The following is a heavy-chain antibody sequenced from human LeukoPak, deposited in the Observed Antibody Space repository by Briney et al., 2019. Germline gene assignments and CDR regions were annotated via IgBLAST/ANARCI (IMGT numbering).Heavy chain of an antibody. D-gene: IGHD6-19*01. CDR2: IYTSGST. CDR1: GGSISSYY. Sequence: SETLSLTCTVSGGSISSYYWSWIRQPAGKGLEWIGRIYTSGSTNYNPSLKSRVTISVDTSKNQFSLKLGSVTAADTAVYYCATSPLYSSGWYRRNSNWFDPWGQGTLVTVSS. V-gene: IGHV4-4*07. J-gene: IGHJ5*02. CDR3: ATSPLYSSGWYRRNSNWFDP.